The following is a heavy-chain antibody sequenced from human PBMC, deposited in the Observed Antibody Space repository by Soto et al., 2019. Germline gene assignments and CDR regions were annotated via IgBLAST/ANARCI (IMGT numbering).Heavy chain of an antibody. CDR3: VTGKMREMATILRDKWFDP. CDR1: GVTFNNHA. CDR2: IIPIFGTS. D-gene: IGHD5-12*01. J-gene: IGHJ5*02. V-gene: IGHV1-69*13. Sequence: SVKVSCKASGVTFNNHASNWVRQAPGQGLEWMGGIIPIFGTSNYAQKFQGRVTITADESTRTAYMEMSSLRTEDTAVYYCVTGKMREMATILRDKWFDPWGQGTLVTVSS.